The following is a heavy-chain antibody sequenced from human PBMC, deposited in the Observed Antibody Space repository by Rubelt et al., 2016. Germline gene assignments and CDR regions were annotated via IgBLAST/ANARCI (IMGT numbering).Heavy chain of an antibody. CDR1: GFTFSSYS. V-gene: IGHV3-21*01. J-gene: IGHJ6*02. CDR3: ARYSGWYGKYYYYYYGMDV. D-gene: IGHD6-19*01. CDR2: ISSSSSYI. Sequence: EVQLVESGGGLVKPGGSLRLSCAASGFTFSSYSMNWVRQAPGKGLEWVSSISSSSSYIYYADSVKGRFTISRDNAKNSLYLQMNSLRAEDTAVYYCARYSGWYGKYYYYYYGMDVWGQGTTVTVSS.